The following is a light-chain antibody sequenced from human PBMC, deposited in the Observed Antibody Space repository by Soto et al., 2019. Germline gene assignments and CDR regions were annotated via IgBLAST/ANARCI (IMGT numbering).Light chain of an antibody. CDR3: QQYNRYWT. V-gene: IGKV1-5*03. Sequence: DLQMTQSPSTLSASVGDRVTITCRASQSISSWLAWYQQKPGKAPKLLIYKASSLESRVPSRFSGSGSGTEFTLTISSLQPDDFATYYCQQYNRYWTFGQGTKVEIK. J-gene: IGKJ1*01. CDR1: QSISSW. CDR2: KAS.